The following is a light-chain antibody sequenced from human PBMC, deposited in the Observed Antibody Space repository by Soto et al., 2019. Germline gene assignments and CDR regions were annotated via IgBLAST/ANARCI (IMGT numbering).Light chain of an antibody. Sequence: EIVMTQSPATPSVSPGERATLYCRAIQSVSTNLAWYQQKPGQAPRLLIYAASTRATGIPTRFSGSGSGTEFTLTISSLQSEDFAVYYCQQYNSWPPGGTFGQGTKVDIK. CDR2: AAS. V-gene: IGKV3-15*01. CDR1: QSVSTN. CDR3: QQYNSWPPGGT. J-gene: IGKJ1*01.